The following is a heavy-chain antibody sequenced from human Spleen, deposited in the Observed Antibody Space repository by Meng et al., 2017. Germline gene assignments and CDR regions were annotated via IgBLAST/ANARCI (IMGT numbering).Heavy chain of an antibody. D-gene: IGHD2-2*01. CDR2: INHSGST. CDR1: GGSFSGYY. Sequence: QVQLQQWGAGLLKPSETLSLTCAVYGGSFSGYYWSWIRQPPGKGLEWIGEINHSGSTNYNPSLKSRVTISVDTSKNQFSLKLSSVTAADTAVYYCARVVTCSSTSCYYYFDYWGQGTLVTVSS. V-gene: IGHV4-34*01. CDR3: ARVVTCSSTSCYYYFDY. J-gene: IGHJ4*02.